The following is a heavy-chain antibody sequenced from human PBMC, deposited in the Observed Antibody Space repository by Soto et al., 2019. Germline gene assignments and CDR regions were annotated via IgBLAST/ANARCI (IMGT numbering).Heavy chain of an antibody. CDR2: IYYSGST. J-gene: IGHJ4*02. CDR1: VGSISSYY. D-gene: IGHD3-22*01. V-gene: IGHV4-59*01. Sequence: PSETLSLTCTVSVGSISSYYWSWIRQPPGKGLEWIGYIYYSGSTNYNPSLKSRVTISVDTSKNQFSLKLSSVTAADTAVYYCARGGGPHYYDSSGYYRPFDYWGQGTLVTVSS. CDR3: ARGGGPHYYDSSGYYRPFDY.